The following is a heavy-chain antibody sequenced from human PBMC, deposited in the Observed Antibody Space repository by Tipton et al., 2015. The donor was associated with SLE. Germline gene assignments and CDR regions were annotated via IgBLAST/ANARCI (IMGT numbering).Heavy chain of an antibody. Sequence: SLRLSCAASGFTFSTSYMHWVRQAPGMGLEWLSYISGTSDTISYADSVKGRFTISRDNAQSSLYLQMNSLRVADTAVYFCARGYTNYFDSWGQGSLVTVSS. CDR1: GFTFSTSY. V-gene: IGHV3-11*01. CDR2: ISGTSDTI. J-gene: IGHJ4*02. D-gene: IGHD5-24*01. CDR3: ARGYTNYFDS.